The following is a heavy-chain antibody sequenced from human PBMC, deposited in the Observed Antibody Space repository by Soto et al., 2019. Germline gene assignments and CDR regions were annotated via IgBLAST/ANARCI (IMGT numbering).Heavy chain of an antibody. Sequence: GGSLRLSCAASGFTFSSYAMHWVRQAPGKGLKWVAVISYDGSNKYYTDYVKGQYTIYRDNSKNTLYLKMNRQRAEDTVVYYCAQDDSSRYRPSYYFDYWGQGTLVTVSS. CDR3: AQDDSSRYRPSYYFDY. CDR1: GFTFSSYA. D-gene: IGHD3-22*01. J-gene: IGHJ4*02. V-gene: IGHV3-30-3*02. CDR2: ISYDGSNK.